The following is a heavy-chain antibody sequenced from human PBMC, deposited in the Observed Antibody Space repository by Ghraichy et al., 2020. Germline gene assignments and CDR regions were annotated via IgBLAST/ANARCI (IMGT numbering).Heavy chain of an antibody. D-gene: IGHD3-10*01. V-gene: IGHV4-34*01. Sequence: SETLSLTCAVYGGSFSGYYWSWIRQPPGKGLEWIGEINHSGSTNYNPSLKSRVTISVDTSKNQFSLKLSSVTAADTAVYYCARGPITMPPYYFDYWGQGTLVTVSS. CDR3: ARGPITMPPYYFDY. CDR1: GGSFSGYY. CDR2: INHSGST. J-gene: IGHJ4*02.